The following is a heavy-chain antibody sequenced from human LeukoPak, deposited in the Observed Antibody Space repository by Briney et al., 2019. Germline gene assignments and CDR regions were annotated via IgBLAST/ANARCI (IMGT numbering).Heavy chain of an antibody. J-gene: IGHJ4*02. CDR2: IYYSGST. CDR1: GGSISSSSYY. CDR3: ARDSSSWCYFDY. D-gene: IGHD6-13*01. V-gene: IGHV4-39*01. Sequence: SETLSLTCTVSGGSISSSSYYWGWIRQPPGKGLEWIGSIYYSGSTYHNPSLKSRVTISVDTSKNQFSLKLSSVTAADTAVYYCARDSSSWCYFDYWGQGTLVTVSS.